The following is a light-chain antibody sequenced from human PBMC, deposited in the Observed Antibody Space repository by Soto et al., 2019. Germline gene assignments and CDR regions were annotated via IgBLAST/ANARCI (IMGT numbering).Light chain of an antibody. V-gene: IGKV1-33*01. CDR1: HDISIY. CDR2: DAS. CDR3: RQCEKLPYT. J-gene: IGKJ2*01. Sequence: DIQMTQSPSSLSASVGDRVTISCQASHDISIYLTWYQQKPGEAPKVLIYDASTLETGVPSRFSGSGSGTYFTFTISGLLPEDIATYHCRQCEKLPYTCGQGTKLEIK.